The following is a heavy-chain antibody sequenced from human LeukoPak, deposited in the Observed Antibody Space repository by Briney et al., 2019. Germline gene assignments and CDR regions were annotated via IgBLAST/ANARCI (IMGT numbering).Heavy chain of an antibody. CDR1: GFTVSSNY. D-gene: IGHD3/OR15-3a*01. V-gene: IGHV3-66*01. J-gene: IGHJ4*02. Sequence: GGSLRLSCAASGFTVSSNYMSWVRQAPGKGLEGVSVIYRGGSTYYADSVKGRFTISRDNSKNLLYLQMNSLRAEDTAVYYCARAGTGYFLFDYWGQGTLVTVSS. CDR3: ARAGTGYFLFDY. CDR2: IYRGGST.